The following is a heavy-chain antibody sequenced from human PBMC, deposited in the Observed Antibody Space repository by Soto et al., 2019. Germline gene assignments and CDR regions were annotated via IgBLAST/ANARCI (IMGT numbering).Heavy chain of an antibody. D-gene: IGHD4-17*01. Sequence: SETLSLTCTVSGGSISSYYWSWIRQPPGKGLEWIGYIYYSGSTNYNPSLKSRVTISVDTSKNQFSLKLSSVTAADTAVYYCAREGDYGDQTSFDYWGQGTLVTVSS. CDR2: IYYSGST. CDR1: GGSISSYY. J-gene: IGHJ4*02. CDR3: AREGDYGDQTSFDY. V-gene: IGHV4-59*01.